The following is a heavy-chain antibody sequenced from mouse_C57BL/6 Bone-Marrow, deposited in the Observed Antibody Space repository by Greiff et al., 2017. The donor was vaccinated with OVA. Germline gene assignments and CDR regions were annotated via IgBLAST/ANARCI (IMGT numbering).Heavy chain of an antibody. J-gene: IGHJ2*01. V-gene: IGHV5-6*01. Sequence: EVKVVESGGDLVKPGGSLKLSCAASGFTFSSYGMSWVRPTPDKRLEWVATISSGGSYTYYPDSVKGRFTISRDNAKNTLYLQMSSLKSEDTAMYYCARKSTFDYWGQGTTLTVSS. CDR1: GFTFSSYG. CDR3: ARKSTFDY. CDR2: ISSGGSYT. D-gene: IGHD2-1*01.